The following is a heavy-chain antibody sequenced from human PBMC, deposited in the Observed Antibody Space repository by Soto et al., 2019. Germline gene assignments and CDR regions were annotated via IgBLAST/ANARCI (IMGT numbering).Heavy chain of an antibody. D-gene: IGHD3-16*01. CDR2: ISYDGSNK. CDR3: AKDYGDGYMDY. Sequence: QVQLVESGGGVVQPGRSLRLSCAASGFTFSSYGMHWVRQAPGKGLEWVAVISYDGSNKYYADSVKGRFTISRDNSKNTLYLQMNILRAEDTAVYYCAKDYGDGYMDYWGQGTLVTVSS. CDR1: GFTFSSYG. V-gene: IGHV3-30*18. J-gene: IGHJ4*02.